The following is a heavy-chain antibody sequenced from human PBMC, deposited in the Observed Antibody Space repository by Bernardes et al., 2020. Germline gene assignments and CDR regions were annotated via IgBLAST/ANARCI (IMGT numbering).Heavy chain of an antibody. V-gene: IGHV3-30-3*01. Sequence: GGSLRLSCAASGFTFSSYAMHWVRQAPGKGLEWVAVISYDGSNKYYADSVKGRFTISRDNSKNTLYLQMNSLRAEDTAVYYCARLRGYYGMDVWGQGTTVTVFS. CDR3: ARLRGYYGMDV. J-gene: IGHJ6*02. CDR1: GFTFSSYA. CDR2: ISYDGSNK.